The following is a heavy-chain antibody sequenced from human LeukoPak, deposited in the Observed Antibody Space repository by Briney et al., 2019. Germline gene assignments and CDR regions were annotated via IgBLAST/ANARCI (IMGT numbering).Heavy chain of an antibody. CDR1: GYTLTELS. CDR2: SDPEDGET. Sequence: ASVKVSCKVSGYTLTELSMHWVRQTPGKGLEWMGGSDPEDGETIYAQKFQGRVTMTEDTSTDTAYMEVSSLRSEDTALYYCTILVGATHFDYWGQGTLVTVSS. CDR3: TILVGATHFDY. V-gene: IGHV1-24*01. J-gene: IGHJ4*02. D-gene: IGHD1-26*01.